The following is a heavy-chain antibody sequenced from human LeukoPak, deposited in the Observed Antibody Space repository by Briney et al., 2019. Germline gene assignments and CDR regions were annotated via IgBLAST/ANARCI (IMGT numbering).Heavy chain of an antibody. CDR1: GFTFSSYA. Sequence: GGSLRLSSAASGFTFSSYAMSWVRQARGKGLEWVALISQDGNNRYYADSVKGRFTISRDNSKNTVSVQMNGLRSEDTAVYYCAKAPYDYSWYGDSWGQGTLVTVSS. CDR2: ISQDGNNR. V-gene: IGHV3-30*18. J-gene: IGHJ4*02. D-gene: IGHD3-16*01. CDR3: AKAPYDYSWYGDS.